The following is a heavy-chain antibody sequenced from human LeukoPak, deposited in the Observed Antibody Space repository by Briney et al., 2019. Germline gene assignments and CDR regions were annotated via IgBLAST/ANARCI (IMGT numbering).Heavy chain of an antibody. CDR3: ARDRWFGERPSGYGY. CDR2: ISYDGSNK. CDR1: GFTFSSYA. Sequence: GGSLRLSCAASGFTFSSYAMHWVRQAPGKGLEWVAVISYDGSNKYYADSVKGRFTISRDNSKNTLYLQMNSLRAEDTAVYYCARDRWFGERPSGYGYWGQGTLVTVSS. D-gene: IGHD5-12*01. J-gene: IGHJ4*02. V-gene: IGHV3-30-3*01.